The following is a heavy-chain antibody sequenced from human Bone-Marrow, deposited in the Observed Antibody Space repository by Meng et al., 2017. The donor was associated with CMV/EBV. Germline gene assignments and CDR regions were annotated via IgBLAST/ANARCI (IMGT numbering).Heavy chain of an antibody. CDR2: IWYDGSNK. D-gene: IGHD3-10*01. V-gene: IGHV3-33*06. CDR1: GFTFSSYG. J-gene: IGHJ4*02. CDR3: AKVPFGGGPHYFDY. Sequence: GESLKISCAASGFTFSSYGMHWVRQAPGKGLEWVAVIWYDGSNKYYADSVKGRFTISRDNSKNTLYLQMNSLRAEDTAVYYCAKVPFGGGPHYFDYWGQGMLVTVSS.